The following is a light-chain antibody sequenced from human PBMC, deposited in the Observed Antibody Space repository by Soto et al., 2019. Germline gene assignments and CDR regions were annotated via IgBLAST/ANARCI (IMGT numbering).Light chain of an antibody. CDR2: LGS. V-gene: IGKV2-28*01. J-gene: IGKJ2*01. CDR3: RQALQTGT. CDR1: QSLLHSNGYNY. Sequence: DIVMTQSPLSLPVTPGEPASISCRSSQSLLHSNGYNYLDWYLQKPGHSPQLLIYLGSNRASWVPDRFSGSGSGTDFTLKISRVEAEDVGVYYGRQALQTGTFGQGIKVEIK.